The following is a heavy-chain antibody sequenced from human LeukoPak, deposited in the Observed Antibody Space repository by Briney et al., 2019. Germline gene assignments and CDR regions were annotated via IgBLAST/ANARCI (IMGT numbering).Heavy chain of an antibody. D-gene: IGHD6-19*01. CDR1: GFTFSSYA. CDR2: ISSNGGST. J-gene: IGHJ3*02. Sequence: GGSLRLSCAASGFTFSSYAIHWVRQAPGKGLEYVSAISSNGGSTYYANSVKGRFTISRDNSKNTLYLQMGSLRAEDMAVYYCARSAYSSGWYWRAFDIWGQGTMVTVSS. V-gene: IGHV3-64*01. CDR3: ARSAYSSGWYWRAFDI.